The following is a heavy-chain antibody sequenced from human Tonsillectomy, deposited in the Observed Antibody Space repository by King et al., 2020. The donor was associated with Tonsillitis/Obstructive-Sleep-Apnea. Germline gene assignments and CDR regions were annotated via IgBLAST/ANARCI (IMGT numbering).Heavy chain of an antibody. CDR1: GGSFSGYY. Sequence: VQLQQWGAGLLKPSETLSLTCAVYGGSFSGYYWSCSRQSPGKGLEWLGEIHPSGSTNYNPSLKSRVTISLDTSKNQFSLKLNSVTAADTAVYYCARRAYSNYGFYYYYMDVWGKGTTVTVSS. D-gene: IGHD4-11*01. J-gene: IGHJ6*03. CDR3: ARRAYSNYGFYYYYMDV. V-gene: IGHV4-34*01. CDR2: IHPSGST.